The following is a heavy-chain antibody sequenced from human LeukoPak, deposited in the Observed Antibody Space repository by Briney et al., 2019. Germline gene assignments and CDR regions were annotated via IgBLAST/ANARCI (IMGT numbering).Heavy chain of an antibody. CDR3: ARSSGYSSSWSLYYFDY. D-gene: IGHD6-13*01. CDR2: IWYDGSNK. CDR1: GFTFSSYG. Sequence: GRSLRLSCAASGFTFSSYGMHWVRQAPGKGLEWVAVIWYDGSNKYYADSVKGRFTISRDNSKNTLYLQMNSLRAEDTAVYYCARSSGYSSSWSLYYFDYWGQGTLVTVSS. V-gene: IGHV3-33*01. J-gene: IGHJ4*02.